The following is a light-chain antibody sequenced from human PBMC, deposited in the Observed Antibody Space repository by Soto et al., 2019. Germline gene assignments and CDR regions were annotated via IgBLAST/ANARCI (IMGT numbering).Light chain of an antibody. CDR2: GAS. J-gene: IGKJ1*01. CDR1: QSVSKY. Sequence: EIVLTQSPGTLALSPGEGATLSCRASQSVSKYLAWYQQKPGQAPRLLIYGASSRATGIPDSFSGSASGTDFTLTISRLEPEDFAVYYCQQYGGSPQTFGQGTKVEIK. CDR3: QQYGGSPQT. V-gene: IGKV3-20*01.